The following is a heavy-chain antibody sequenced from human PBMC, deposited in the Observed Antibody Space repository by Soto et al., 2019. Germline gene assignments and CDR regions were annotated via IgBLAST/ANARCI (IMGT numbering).Heavy chain of an antibody. CDR1: GFTFSDFY. D-gene: IGHD2-8*01. V-gene: IGHV3-11*01. Sequence: QVQLVESGGGLVKPGGSLRLSCAASGFTFSDFYMSWIRQAPGKGLEWISYISSSGTTTYYTESVKGRFTISRDNAKNSLYLQMSTLRDEDTAVYYCARIWGGGGYALIYWGQGTLVTVSS. CDR2: ISSSGTTT. CDR3: ARIWGGGGYALIY. J-gene: IGHJ4*02.